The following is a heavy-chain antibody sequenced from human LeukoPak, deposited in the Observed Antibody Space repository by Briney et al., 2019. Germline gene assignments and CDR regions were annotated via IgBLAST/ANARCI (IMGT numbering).Heavy chain of an antibody. Sequence: GGSLRLSCAASGFSISNSAMSWVRQAPGKGLEWVSLIVASSGSTFYADSVKGRFTISRDSSKNTLYLQMNSLRAEDMAVYYCAKGAYDYIKMGYFDYWGQGTLVTVSS. CDR1: GFSISNSA. V-gene: IGHV3-23*01. CDR2: IVASSGST. CDR3: AKGAYDYIKMGYFDY. J-gene: IGHJ4*02. D-gene: IGHD5-12*01.